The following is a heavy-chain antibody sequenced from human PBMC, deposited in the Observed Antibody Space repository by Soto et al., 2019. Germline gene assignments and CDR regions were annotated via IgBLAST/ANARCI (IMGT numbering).Heavy chain of an antibody. CDR3: ARSRPTIVVVPAATILDY. V-gene: IGHV4-31*03. Sequence: SETLSLTCTVSGGSISSGGYYWSWIRQHPGKGLEWIGYIYYSRSTYYNPSLKSRVTISVDTSKNQFSLKLSSVTAADTAVYYCARSRPTIVVVPAATILDYWGQGTLVTVSS. J-gene: IGHJ4*02. CDR1: GGSISSGGYY. D-gene: IGHD2-2*01. CDR2: IYYSRST.